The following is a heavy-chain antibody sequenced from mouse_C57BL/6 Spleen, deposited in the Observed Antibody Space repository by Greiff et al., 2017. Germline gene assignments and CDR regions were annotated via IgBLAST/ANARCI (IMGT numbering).Heavy chain of an antibody. V-gene: IGHV1-7*01. D-gene: IGHD2-4*01. J-gene: IGHJ2*01. Sequence: VQLQQSGAELVKPGASVELSCKASGYTFTSYWMHWVQQRPGQGLEWIGYINPSSGYTKYNQKFKDKATLTADKSSSTAYMQLSSLTYEDSAVYYCAKNYDYVSYYFDYWGQGTTLTVSS. CDR2: INPSSGYT. CDR3: AKNYDYVSYYFDY. CDR1: GYTFTSYW.